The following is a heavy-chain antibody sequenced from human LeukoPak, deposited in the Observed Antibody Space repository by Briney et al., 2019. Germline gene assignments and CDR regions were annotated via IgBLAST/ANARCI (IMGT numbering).Heavy chain of an antibody. CDR3: ARHLKGWNLVGARDYYYYYMDV. J-gene: IGHJ6*03. CDR1: GGSISSSSYC. Sequence: PSETLSLTCTVSGGSISSSSYCWGWIRQPPGKGLEWIGSIYYSGSTYYNPSLKSRVTISVDTSKNQFSLKLSSVTAADTAVYYCARHLKGWNLVGARDYYYYYMDVWGKGTTVTVSS. V-gene: IGHV4-39*01. CDR2: IYYSGST. D-gene: IGHD1-26*01.